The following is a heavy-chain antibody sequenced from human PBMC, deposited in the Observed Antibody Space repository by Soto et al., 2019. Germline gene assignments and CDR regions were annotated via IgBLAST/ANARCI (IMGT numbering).Heavy chain of an antibody. D-gene: IGHD6-19*01. V-gene: IGHV3-23*01. J-gene: IGHJ4*02. CDR2: ISGSGAGT. CDR1: GFTFTTYA. Sequence: LLASGGGLVQPGGSLRLSCAASGFTFTTYAMGWVRQAPGKGLEWVSSISGSGAGTFYADSVKGRLTISRDNAKKMVYLQMNGLRADDTALYYCAKEALTVAGNNFDSWGQGTLVTVSS. CDR3: AKEALTVAGNNFDS.